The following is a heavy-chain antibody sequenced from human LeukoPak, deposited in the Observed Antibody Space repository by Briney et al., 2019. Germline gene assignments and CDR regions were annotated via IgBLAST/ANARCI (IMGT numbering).Heavy chain of an antibody. CDR3: ARHSAVTTFIFDY. V-gene: IGHV4-39*01. J-gene: IGHJ4*02. Sequence: PSETLSLTCTVSGGSISSSYYYWGWIRQPPGKGLEWIGSIFYSGSTYYNPSLKSRVTISLDTSKNQFPLRLSSVTAADTAVYYCARHSAVTTFIFDYWGQGTLVTVSS. CDR2: IFYSGST. CDR1: GGSISSSYYY. D-gene: IGHD4-17*01.